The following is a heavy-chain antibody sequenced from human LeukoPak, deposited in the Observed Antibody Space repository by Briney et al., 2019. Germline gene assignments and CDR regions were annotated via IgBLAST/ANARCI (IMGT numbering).Heavy chain of an antibody. D-gene: IGHD6-13*01. J-gene: IGHJ4*02. Sequence: GGSLRLSCAASGFTFSSYWMSWVRQAPGKGLEWVSAISGSGGSTYYADSVKGRFTISRDNSKNTLYLQMNSLRAEDTAVYYCAKERDSSSWSHYFDYWGQGTLVTVSS. CDR3: AKERDSSSWSHYFDY. V-gene: IGHV3-23*01. CDR1: GFTFSSYW. CDR2: ISGSGGST.